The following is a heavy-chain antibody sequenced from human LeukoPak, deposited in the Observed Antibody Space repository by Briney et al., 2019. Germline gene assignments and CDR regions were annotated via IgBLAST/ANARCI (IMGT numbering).Heavy chain of an antibody. V-gene: IGHV4-39*07. CDR2: IYYSGST. Sequence: SETLSLTCTVSGDSISSSSSYWGWIRQPPGEGLEWIGSIYYSGSTYYNTSLKSRVTISVDTSKNQFSLRLNSVTAADTAVYYCARDCSSTSCYLYYMDVWGKGTTVTVSS. J-gene: IGHJ6*03. CDR3: ARDCSSTSCYLYYMDV. D-gene: IGHD2-2*01. CDR1: GDSISSSSSY.